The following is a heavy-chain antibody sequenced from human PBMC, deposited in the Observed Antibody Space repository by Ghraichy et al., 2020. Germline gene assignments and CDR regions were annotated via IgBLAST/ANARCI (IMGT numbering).Heavy chain of an antibody. CDR3: AKMGTATIRGWFRGVTDY. CDR2: IGGSGSNT. J-gene: IGHJ4*02. Sequence: GGSLRLSCAASGFTFSSYAMNWVRQAPGKGLEWVSAIGGSGSNTYYADSVKGRLTISRDNSKNTPYLRLNSLRAEDTAVYYWAKMGTATIRGWFRGVTDYWGQGTLVTVSS. CDR1: GFTFSSYA. D-gene: IGHD3-10*01. V-gene: IGHV3-23*01.